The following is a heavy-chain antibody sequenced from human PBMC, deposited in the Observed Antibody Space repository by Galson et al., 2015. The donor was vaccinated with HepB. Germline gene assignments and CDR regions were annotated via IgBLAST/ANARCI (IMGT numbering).Heavy chain of an antibody. Sequence: SLRLSCAASAFSFSTYGMHWVRQAPGKGLEWVAVISYDGSHEYYAESVKGRFTISRDNSKNTLYLQMDGLRGEDAAVYYCAKVKYSDYHPAGNYYYMDVWGKGTTVTVSS. J-gene: IGHJ6*03. CDR1: AFSFSTYG. CDR3: AKVKYSDYHPAGNYYYMDV. D-gene: IGHD4-11*01. V-gene: IGHV3-30*18. CDR2: ISYDGSHE.